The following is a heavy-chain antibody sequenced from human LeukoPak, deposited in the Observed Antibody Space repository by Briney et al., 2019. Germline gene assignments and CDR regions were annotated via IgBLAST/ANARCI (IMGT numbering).Heavy chain of an antibody. CDR3: ARDGPNTAMVSYFDY. J-gene: IGHJ4*02. V-gene: IGHV3-30-3*01. CDR1: GFTFSSYA. CDR2: ISYDGSNK. D-gene: IGHD5-18*01. Sequence: GGSLRLSCAASGFTFSSYAMHWVRQAPGKGLEWVAVISYDGSNKYYADSVKGRFTISRDNSKNTLYLQMNSLRAEDTAVYYCARDGPNTAMVSYFDYWGQGTLVTVSS.